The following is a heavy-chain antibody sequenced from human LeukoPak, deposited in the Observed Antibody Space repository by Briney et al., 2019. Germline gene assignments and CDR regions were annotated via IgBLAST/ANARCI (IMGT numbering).Heavy chain of an antibody. D-gene: IGHD5-12*01. Sequence: ASVKVSCKASGYTFTSYDINWVRQATGQGLEWIGWMNPNSGNTGYAQKFQGRVTITRNTSIGTAYMELSSLRSEDTAVYYCAKDIIPRGYSGYDSLIDYWGQGTLVTVSS. V-gene: IGHV1-8*03. J-gene: IGHJ4*02. CDR2: MNPNSGNT. CDR1: GYTFTSYD. CDR3: AKDIIPRGYSGYDSLIDY.